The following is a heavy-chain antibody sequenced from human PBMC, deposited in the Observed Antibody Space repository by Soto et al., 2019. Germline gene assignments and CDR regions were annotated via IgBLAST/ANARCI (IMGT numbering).Heavy chain of an antibody. Sequence: GGSLRLSCAASGFTFSSYDMHWVRQATGKGPEWVSAIGTAGDTYYPGSVKGRFTISRENAKNSLYLQMNSLRAEDTAVYYCARGYESAYYYYYGIDVWGQGTTVTVSS. CDR1: GFTFSSYD. J-gene: IGHJ6*02. CDR2: IGTAGDT. D-gene: IGHD2-15*01. CDR3: ARGYESAYYYYYGIDV. V-gene: IGHV3-13*01.